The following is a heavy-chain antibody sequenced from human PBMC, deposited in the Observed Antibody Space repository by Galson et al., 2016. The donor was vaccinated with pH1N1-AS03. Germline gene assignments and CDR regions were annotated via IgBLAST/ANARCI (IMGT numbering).Heavy chain of an antibody. J-gene: IGHJ3*02. Sequence: SLRLSCAASGFTFSTLWMTWVRQAPGKGLEWVANIKQDGSEKYYVDSVKGRFTISRDNAKNSLYLQMNSLRAEDTAVYYCARDSGYCCSTSCRGDAFDIWGQGTMVTVSS. D-gene: IGHD2-2*01. CDR3: ARDSGYCCSTSCRGDAFDI. CDR2: IKQDGSEK. V-gene: IGHV3-7*03. CDR1: GFTFSTLW.